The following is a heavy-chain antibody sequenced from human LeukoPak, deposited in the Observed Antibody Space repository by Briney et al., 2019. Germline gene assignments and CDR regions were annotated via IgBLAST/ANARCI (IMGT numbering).Heavy chain of an antibody. Sequence: GGSLRLSCAASGFSFSAYWMTWVRQAPGTGLEWVANINPAGTETYYMDPVKGRFTISRDNAKNLLYLQMNSLRAEDTAVYYCARFGYVAAVDLWGQGTLVTVSS. CDR3: ARFGYVAAVDL. CDR1: GFSFSAYW. D-gene: IGHD2-15*01. CDR2: INPAGTET. V-gene: IGHV3-7*01. J-gene: IGHJ4*02.